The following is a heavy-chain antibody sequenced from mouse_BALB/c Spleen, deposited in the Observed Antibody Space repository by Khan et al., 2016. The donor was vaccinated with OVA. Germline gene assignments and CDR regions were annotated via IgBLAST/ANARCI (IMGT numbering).Heavy chain of an antibody. CDR2: INPHIGET. V-gene: IGHV1-20*02. Sequence: VQLKESGPELVKPGASVKISCKASGYSFTGYFMNWVMQSHGKSLEWIGRINPHIGETFYNQKFKGKATLTVDESSSTAHMELRSLASEDSAVYYCTRSDRRDFDYWGQGTNLTVSS. D-gene: IGHD3-3*01. CDR3: TRSDRRDFDY. CDR1: GYSFTGYF. J-gene: IGHJ2*01.